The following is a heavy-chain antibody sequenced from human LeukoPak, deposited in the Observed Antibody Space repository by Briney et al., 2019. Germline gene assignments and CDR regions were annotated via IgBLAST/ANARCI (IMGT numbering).Heavy chain of an antibody. Sequence: SETLSLTCTVSGGSISNYYWSWIRQPPGKGLEWIGYISYSGGTNYNPSLKSRVTISLDTPNNQFSLRLSSVTAADAAVYYCARHIAISGSYLSDAFDIWGQGTMVTVSS. CDR1: GGSISNYY. J-gene: IGHJ3*02. CDR3: ARHIAISGSYLSDAFDI. CDR2: ISYSGGT. V-gene: IGHV4-59*01. D-gene: IGHD1-26*01.